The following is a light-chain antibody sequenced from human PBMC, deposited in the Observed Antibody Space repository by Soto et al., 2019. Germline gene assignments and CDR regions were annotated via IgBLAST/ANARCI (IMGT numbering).Light chain of an antibody. Sequence: EIVLTQTPCTLSLSPGERATLSCRASQSVSSRLAWYQQKPGQAPRLLISGASSRATGIPDRFSGSGSGTDFTLTISRLEPEDFALYYCQQYVTSAITFGQGTRLEIK. J-gene: IGKJ5*01. CDR2: GAS. CDR3: QQYVTSAIT. CDR1: QSVSSR. V-gene: IGKV3-20*01.